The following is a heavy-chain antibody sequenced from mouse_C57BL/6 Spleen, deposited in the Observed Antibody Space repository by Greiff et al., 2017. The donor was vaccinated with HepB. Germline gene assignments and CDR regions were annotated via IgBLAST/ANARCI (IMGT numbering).Heavy chain of an antibody. D-gene: IGHD1-1*01. CDR2: ISSGSSTI. CDR1: GFTFSDYG. J-gene: IGHJ2*01. V-gene: IGHV5-17*01. Sequence: EVTLVESGGGLVKPGGSLKLSCAASGFTFSDYGMHWVRQAPEKGLEWVAYISSGSSTIYYADTVKGRFTISRDNAKNTLFLQMTSLRSEDTAMYYCARPFITTVVAPLDYWGQGTTLTVSS. CDR3: ARPFITTVVAPLDY.